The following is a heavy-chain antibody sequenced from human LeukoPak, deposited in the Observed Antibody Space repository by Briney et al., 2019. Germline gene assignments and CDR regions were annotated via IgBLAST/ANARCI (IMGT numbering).Heavy chain of an antibody. Sequence: SVKVSCKASGYTFTSHGISWVRQAPGQGLEWMGRIIPILDIANYAQKFQGRVTITADKSTSTAYMELSSLRSEDTAVYYCARDPRLDTAMADDYWGQGTLVTVSS. J-gene: IGHJ4*02. D-gene: IGHD5-18*01. CDR1: GYTFTSHG. CDR3: ARDPRLDTAMADDY. CDR2: IIPILDIA. V-gene: IGHV1-69*04.